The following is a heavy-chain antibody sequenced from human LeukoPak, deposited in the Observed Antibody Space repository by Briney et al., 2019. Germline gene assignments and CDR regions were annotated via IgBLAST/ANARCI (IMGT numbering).Heavy chain of an antibody. CDR3: LKGWELRFDAFDI. CDR2: ISTTRGTT. Sequence: PGGSLRLSCSASGFTFSSYVMHWVRQAPGKGLEYLSAISTTRGTTYYADSVKGRFTISRDNSKNTLYLQMNVLRAEDTAVYYCLKGWELRFDAFDIWGQGTMVTVSS. V-gene: IGHV3-64D*08. CDR1: GFTFSSYV. J-gene: IGHJ3*02. D-gene: IGHD1-26*01.